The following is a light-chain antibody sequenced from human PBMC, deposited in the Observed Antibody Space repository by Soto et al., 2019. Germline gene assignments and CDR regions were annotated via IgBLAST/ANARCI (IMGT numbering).Light chain of an antibody. CDR2: EVS. Sequence: QSVPTQPPSASGSPGQSATISCTGTSSDVGGYNYVSWYQQYPGKAPKLIIYEVSRRPSGVPDRFSGSKSGNTASLTVSGLQAEDEGDYYCSSYAGSSTWGFGGGTKLTVL. V-gene: IGLV2-8*01. CDR3: SSYAGSSTWG. J-gene: IGLJ2*01. CDR1: SSDVGGYNY.